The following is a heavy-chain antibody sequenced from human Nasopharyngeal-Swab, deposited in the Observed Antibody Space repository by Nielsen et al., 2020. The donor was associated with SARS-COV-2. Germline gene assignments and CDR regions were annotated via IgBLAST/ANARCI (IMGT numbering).Heavy chain of an antibody. J-gene: IGHJ6*02. V-gene: IGHV6-1*01. CDR3: ARRQQTDNYYGVDV. CDR2: TYYRSTWYS. Sequence: WIRQSPSRGLEWLGRTYYRSTWYSDYAESVRSRITINPDTSKNQLSLQLNSVTPDDTAIYYCARRQQTDNYYGVDVWGQGTAVTVSS. D-gene: IGHD6-13*01.